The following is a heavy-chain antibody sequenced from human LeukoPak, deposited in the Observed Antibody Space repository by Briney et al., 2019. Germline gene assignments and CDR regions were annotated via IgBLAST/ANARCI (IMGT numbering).Heavy chain of an antibody. CDR3: ARDTYYYGSGLDY. CDR1: GFTFSSYA. Sequence: PGGSLRLSCAASGFTFSSYAMHWVRQAPGKGLEWVAVISYDGSSKYYADSVKGRFTISRDNSKNTLYLQMNSLRAEDTAVYYCARDTYYYGSGLDYWGQGTLVTVSS. CDR2: ISYDGSSK. V-gene: IGHV3-30*04. D-gene: IGHD3-10*01. J-gene: IGHJ4*02.